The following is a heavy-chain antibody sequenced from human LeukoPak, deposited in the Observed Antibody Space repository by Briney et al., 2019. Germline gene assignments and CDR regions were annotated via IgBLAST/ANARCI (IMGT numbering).Heavy chain of an antibody. J-gene: IGHJ6*02. CDR2: INHSGST. CDR3: ARIAVTTFSYYYGMDV. CDR1: GGSFSGYY. D-gene: IGHD4-17*01. Sequence: PSETLSLTCAVYGGSFSGYYWSWIRQPPGKGLEWIGEINHSGSTNYNPSLKSRVTISVDTSKNRFSLKLSSVTAADTAVYYCARIAVTTFSYYYGMDVWGQGTTVTVSS. V-gene: IGHV4-34*01.